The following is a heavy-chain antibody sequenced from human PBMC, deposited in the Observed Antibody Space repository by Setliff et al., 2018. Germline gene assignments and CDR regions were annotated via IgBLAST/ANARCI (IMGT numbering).Heavy chain of an antibody. CDR1: GGSFSGYX. CDR2: XXXXXXX. CDR3: ERGRXYGSGSYSL. J-gene: IGHJ4*02. D-gene: IGHD3-10*01. Sequence: PSETLSLTCDVFGGSFSGYXXXXXXXXXXXXLEGXXGXXXXXXXXYMPALKXXXTIXXXTSNNQLSLNLSSVTAADTAVYYCERGRXYGSGSYSLWGQGTLVTV. V-gene: IGHV4-34*01.